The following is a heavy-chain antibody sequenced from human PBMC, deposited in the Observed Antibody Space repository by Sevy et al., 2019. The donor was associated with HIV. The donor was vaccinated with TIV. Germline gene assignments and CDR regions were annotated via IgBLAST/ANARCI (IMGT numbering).Heavy chain of an antibody. CDR1: GFAFSDHY. J-gene: IGHJ6*03. D-gene: IGHD2-21*01. V-gene: IGHV3-72*01. CDR3: VRGPNCGVGGCQQISPYCLDV. CDR2: IRNRPNRYTT. Sequence: GGSLRLSCAASGFAFSDHYVDWVRQAPGKGLEWVGRIRNRPNRYTTEYAASVEGRFTISRDDSRHSLYLQMNSLKTWDSAVYYRVRGPNCGVGGCQQISPYCLDVWGIGATVTVSS.